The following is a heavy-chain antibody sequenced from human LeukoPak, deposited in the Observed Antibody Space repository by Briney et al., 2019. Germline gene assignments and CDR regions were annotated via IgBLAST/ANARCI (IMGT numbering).Heavy chain of an antibody. D-gene: IGHD2-8*01. J-gene: IGHJ3*01. CDR2: ISYDGSNK. CDR3: AKDPSQYDTNTFDV. Sequence: PEGSLRLSCAASGFTFSSYGMHWVRQAPGKGLEWVAVISYDGSNKYYADSVKGRFTISRDNSNNTLYLQMNSLRAGDTAVYYCAKDPSQYDTNTFDVWGQGTVVTVSS. V-gene: IGHV3-30*18. CDR1: GFTFSSYG.